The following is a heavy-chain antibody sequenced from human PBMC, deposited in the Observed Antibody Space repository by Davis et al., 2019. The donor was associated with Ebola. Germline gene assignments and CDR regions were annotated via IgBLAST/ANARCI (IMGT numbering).Heavy chain of an antibody. J-gene: IGHJ4*02. D-gene: IGHD2-2*01. CDR2: LSGSGCST. V-gene: IGHV3-23*01. Sequence: PGGLLRSPFPALGSPFSGNAMSWVRQPPANGLEWVSALSGSGCSTYYADSVKGRFTISRDNSKNILYLQMNSLRAGDTAVYYCAKEGCSARCSFDYWGQGTLVTVSS. CDR1: GSPFSGNA. CDR3: AKEGCSARCSFDY.